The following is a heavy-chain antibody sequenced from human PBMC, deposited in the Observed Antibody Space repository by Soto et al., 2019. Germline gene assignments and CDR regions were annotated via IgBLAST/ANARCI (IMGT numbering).Heavy chain of an antibody. V-gene: IGHV3-73*02. CDR3: TPIAAAGTGWFDP. D-gene: IGHD6-13*01. Sequence: VQLVESGGGLVQPGGSLKLSCAASGFTFSGSAMHWVRQASGKGLEWVGRIRSKANSYATAYAASVKGRFTISRDDSKNTAYLQMNSLKTEDTAVYYCTPIAAAGTGWFDPWGQGTLVTVSS. CDR1: GFTFSGSA. J-gene: IGHJ5*02. CDR2: IRSKANSYAT.